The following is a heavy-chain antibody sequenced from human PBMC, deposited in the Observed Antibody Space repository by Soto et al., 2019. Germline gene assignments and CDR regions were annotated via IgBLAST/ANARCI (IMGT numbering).Heavy chain of an antibody. CDR1: GFTFISYA. Sequence: GWSLRLSCASSGFTFISYAMHWVRQAPGKGLEWVAVISYDGSNKYYADSVKGRFTISRDNSKNTLYLQMNSLRAEDTAVYYCAREVVVTAIHSPYGMDVWGQGTTVTVSS. CDR2: ISYDGSNK. J-gene: IGHJ6*02. D-gene: IGHD2-21*02. CDR3: AREVVVTAIHSPYGMDV. V-gene: IGHV3-30-3*01.